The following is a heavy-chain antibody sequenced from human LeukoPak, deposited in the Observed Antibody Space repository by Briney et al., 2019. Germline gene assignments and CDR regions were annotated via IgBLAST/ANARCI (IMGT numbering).Heavy chain of an antibody. CDR2: IKQDGSEK. CDR3: ARNPNGMSYPPGPIDY. J-gene: IGHJ4*02. D-gene: IGHD1-26*01. V-gene: IGHV3-7*01. Sequence: PGGSLRLSCAASGFTFSSYWMSWVRQAPGKGLEWVANIKQDGSEKYYVDSVKGRFTISRDNAKNSLYLQMNSLRAEDTAVYYCARNPNGMSYPPGPIDYWGQGTLVTVSS. CDR1: GFTFSSYW.